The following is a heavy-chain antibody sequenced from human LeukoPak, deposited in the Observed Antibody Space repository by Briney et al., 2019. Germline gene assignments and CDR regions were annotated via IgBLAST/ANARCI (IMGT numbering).Heavy chain of an antibody. D-gene: IGHD3-22*01. Sequence: GASVTVSFTASGYTFTIYGISWVRQAPGQGLEWMGWISAYNGNTNYAQKLQGRVTMTTDTSTSTAYMELRSLRSDDTAVYYCARGGPYYYDSSGTEGDYWGQGTLVTVSS. CDR1: GYTFTIYG. V-gene: IGHV1-18*01. J-gene: IGHJ4*02. CDR2: ISAYNGNT. CDR3: ARGGPYYYDSSGTEGDY.